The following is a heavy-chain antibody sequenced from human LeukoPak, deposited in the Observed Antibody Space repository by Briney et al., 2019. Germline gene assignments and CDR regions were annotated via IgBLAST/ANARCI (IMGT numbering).Heavy chain of an antibody. CDR1: GFTFSSYA. Sequence: GGSLRLSCAASGFTFSSYAMSWVRQAPGKGLEWVSYISSSSSTIYYADSVKGRFTISRDNAKNSLYLQMNSLRAEDTAVYYCAIRRELDVWGKGTTVTVSS. D-gene: IGHD1-26*01. CDR3: AIRRELDV. CDR2: ISSSSSTI. J-gene: IGHJ6*04. V-gene: IGHV3-48*01.